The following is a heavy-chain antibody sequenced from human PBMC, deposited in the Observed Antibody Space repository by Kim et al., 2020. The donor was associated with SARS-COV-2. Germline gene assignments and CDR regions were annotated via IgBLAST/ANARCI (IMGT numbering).Heavy chain of an antibody. CDR1: GFTFSSYG. Sequence: GGSLRLSCAASGFTFSSYGMHWVRQAPGKGLEWVAVISYDGSNKYYADSVKGRFTISRDNSKNKNTLYLQMNSLRAEDTAVYYCAKGGLHYDSSGDYYYYSVMAVWGQGTTVTVSS. CDR2: ISYDGSNK. D-gene: IGHD3-22*01. CDR3: AKGGLHYDSSGDYYYYSVMAV. V-gene: IGHV3-30*18. J-gene: IGHJ6*02.